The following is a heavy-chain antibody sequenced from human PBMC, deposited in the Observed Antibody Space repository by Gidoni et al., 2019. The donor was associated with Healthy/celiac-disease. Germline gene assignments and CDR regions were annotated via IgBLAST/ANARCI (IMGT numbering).Heavy chain of an antibody. V-gene: IGHV3-23*01. J-gene: IGHJ5*02. CDR3: ANPAYYDFWSGYNNWFDP. CDR2: ISGCGGST. CDR1: RFPLSSSA. Sequence: EVQLLESGGGLVQPGGSLRLSCAAHRFPLSSSAMSGVRPAPGKGLGWVSAISGCGGSTYYADSVKGRFTISRDNSKNTLYLQMNSLRAEDTAVYYCANPAYYDFWSGYNNWFDPWGQGTLVTVSS. D-gene: IGHD3-3*01.